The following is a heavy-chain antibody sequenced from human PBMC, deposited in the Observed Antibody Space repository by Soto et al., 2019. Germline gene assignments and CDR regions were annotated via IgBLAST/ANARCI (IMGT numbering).Heavy chain of an antibody. Sequence: GGSLRLSCAASGFTFSSYAMHWVRQAPGKGLEWVAVISYDGSNKYYADSVKGRFTISRDNSKNTLYLQMNSLRAEDTAVYYCARGGXITIFGVVIIDYYGMDVWGQGTTVTVSS. CDR1: GFTFSSYA. D-gene: IGHD3-3*01. CDR3: ARGGXITIFGVVIIDYYGMDV. V-gene: IGHV3-30-3*01. CDR2: ISYDGSNK. J-gene: IGHJ6*02.